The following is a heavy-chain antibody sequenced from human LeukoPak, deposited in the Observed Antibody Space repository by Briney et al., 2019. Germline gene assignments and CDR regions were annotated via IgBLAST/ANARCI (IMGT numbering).Heavy chain of an antibody. V-gene: IGHV1-8*02. CDR2: MNPNSGNT. CDR1: GGTFSSYA. D-gene: IGHD2-15*01. J-gene: IGHJ4*02. CDR3: ARGRRYCSGGSCSYYFDY. Sequence: GSSVKVSCKASGGTFSSYAISWVRQAPGQGLEWMGWMNPNSGNTGYAQKFQGRVTMTRNTSISTAYMELSSLRSEDTAVYYCARGRRYCSGGSCSYYFDYWGQGTLVTVSS.